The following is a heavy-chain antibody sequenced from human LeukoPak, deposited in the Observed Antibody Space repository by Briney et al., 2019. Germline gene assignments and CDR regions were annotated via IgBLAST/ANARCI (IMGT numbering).Heavy chain of an antibody. J-gene: IGHJ6*02. D-gene: IGHD2-2*01. CDR1: GFTFSSYE. V-gene: IGHV3-48*03. CDR2: ISSSGSTI. Sequence: GGSLRLSCAASGFTFSSYEMNWVRQAPGKGLEWVSYISSSGSTIYYADSVKGRFTIPRDNAKNSLYLQMNSLRAEDTAVYYCARRCSSTSCYAYYYYYGMDVWGQGTTVTVSS. CDR3: ARRCSSTSCYAYYYYYGMDV.